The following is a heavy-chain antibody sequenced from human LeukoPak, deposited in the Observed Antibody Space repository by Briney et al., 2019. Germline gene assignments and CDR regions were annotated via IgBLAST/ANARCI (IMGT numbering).Heavy chain of an antibody. D-gene: IGHD1-1*01. J-gene: IGHJ4*02. V-gene: IGHV3-7*01. Sequence: GGSLRLSCGASGFSFSGYDMYWVRQAPGKGLEWVAHINQDGSVKNYVDSVKGRFTISRDNANNFLYLQMNSLRAEDTAVYYCAKDKNWNVCDYWGRGTLVTVSS. CDR1: GFSFSGYD. CDR3: AKDKNWNVCDY. CDR2: INQDGSVK.